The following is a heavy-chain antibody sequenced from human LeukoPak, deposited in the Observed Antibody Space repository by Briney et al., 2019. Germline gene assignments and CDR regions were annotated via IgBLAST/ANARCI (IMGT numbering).Heavy chain of an antibody. V-gene: IGHV4-34*01. D-gene: IGHD1-26*01. CDR2: INHSGST. CDR1: GVSFSGYY. Sequence: KPSETLSLTCAVYGVSFSGYYWSWIRQPPGKGLEWIGEINHSGSTNYNPSLKSRVTISVDTSKNQFSLKLSSVTAADTAVYYCARGRIVGATYFDYWGQGTLVTVSS. CDR3: ARGRIVGATYFDY. J-gene: IGHJ4*02.